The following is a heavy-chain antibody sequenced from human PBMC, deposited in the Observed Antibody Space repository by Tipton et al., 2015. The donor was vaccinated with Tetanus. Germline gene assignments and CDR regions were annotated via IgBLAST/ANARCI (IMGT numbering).Heavy chain of an antibody. CDR1: GYSFISHD. D-gene: IGHD3-16*01. V-gene: IGHV1-8*02. CDR3: ARGVEFGYYGMDV. J-gene: IGHJ6*02. CDR2: MNPKGGTI. Sequence: SGAEVKVSCKASGYSFISHDIFWVRQATGQGLEWLGWMNPKGGTIGSAQKLQGRFTMTRDTSINTAYMEQTSLTSEDTAVYYCARGVEFGYYGMDVWGQGTPVTVSS.